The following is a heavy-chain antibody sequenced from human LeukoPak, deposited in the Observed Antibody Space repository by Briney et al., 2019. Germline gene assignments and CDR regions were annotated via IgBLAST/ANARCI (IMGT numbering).Heavy chain of an antibody. Sequence: PSETLSLTCTVSGGSISSYYWSWIRQPPGKRLEWIGYIFRSANTYYNPSLKSRVTISVDTSKNQFSLKLSSVTAADTAVYYCARAPGYCSSTSCFTYYYYGMDVWGQGTTVTVSS. V-gene: IGHV4-59*01. D-gene: IGHD2-2*01. CDR2: IFRSANT. CDR1: GGSISSYY. J-gene: IGHJ6*02. CDR3: ARAPGYCSSTSCFTYYYYGMDV.